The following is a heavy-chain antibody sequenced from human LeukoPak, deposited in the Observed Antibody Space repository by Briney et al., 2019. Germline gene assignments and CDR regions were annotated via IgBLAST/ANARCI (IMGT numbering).Heavy chain of an antibody. CDR1: GFSVSNNY. J-gene: IGHJ6*02. CDR3: ARGGRGYYGSGSYYRYYYYYYGMDV. Sequence: GGSLRLSCAASGFSVSNNYMSWVRQAPGKGLEWVAFIRYDGSNKYYADSVKGRFTISRDNSKNTLYLQMNSLRAEDTAVYYCARGGRGYYGSGSYYRYYYYYYGMDVWGQGTTVTVSS. V-gene: IGHV3-30*02. D-gene: IGHD3-10*01. CDR2: IRYDGSNK.